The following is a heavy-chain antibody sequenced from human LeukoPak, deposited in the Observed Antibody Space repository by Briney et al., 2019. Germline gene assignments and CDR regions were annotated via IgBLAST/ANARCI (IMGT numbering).Heavy chain of an antibody. J-gene: IGHJ4*02. D-gene: IGHD6-19*01. CDR1: GGSFSGYY. CDR3: ARGEQQWLGLPICSY. Sequence: SETLSLTCAVYGGSFSGYYWSWIRQPPGKGLEWIGEINHSGSTNYNPSLKSRVTISVDTSKNQFSLKLSSVTAADTAVYYCARGEQQWLGLPICSYWGQGTLVTVSS. V-gene: IGHV4-34*01. CDR2: INHSGST.